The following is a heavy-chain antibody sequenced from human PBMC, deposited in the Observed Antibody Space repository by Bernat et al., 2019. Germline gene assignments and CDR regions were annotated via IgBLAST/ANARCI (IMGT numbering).Heavy chain of an antibody. D-gene: IGHD1-26*01. Sequence: EVQLVESGGGLVQPGGSLRLSCAASGFTFSSYWMSWVRQAPGKGLEWVANIKQDGSEKYYVDSVKGRFTISRDNAKNSLYLQMNSLRAEDTAVYYCARDHIVGRRRGFYGMDVWGQGTTVTVSS. CDR2: IKQDGSEK. CDR3: ARDHIVGRRRGFYGMDV. V-gene: IGHV3-7*03. CDR1: GFTFSSYW. J-gene: IGHJ6*02.